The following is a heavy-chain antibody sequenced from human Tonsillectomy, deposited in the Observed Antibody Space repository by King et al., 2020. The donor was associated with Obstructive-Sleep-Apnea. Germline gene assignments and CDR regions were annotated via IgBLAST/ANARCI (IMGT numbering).Heavy chain of an antibody. CDR3: ARWDNFGDPEVGFDY. CDR2: IYYSGST. D-gene: IGHD4-17*01. CDR1: GGSISSFY. J-gene: IGHJ4*02. Sequence: QLQESGPGLVKPSETLSLTCTVSGGSISSFYWSWIRQPPGKGLEWIGYIYYSGSTNYNPSLKSRVTISVDTSKNQFSLKLSSVTAADTAVYYCARWDNFGDPEVGFDYWGQGTLVTVSS. V-gene: IGHV4-59*01.